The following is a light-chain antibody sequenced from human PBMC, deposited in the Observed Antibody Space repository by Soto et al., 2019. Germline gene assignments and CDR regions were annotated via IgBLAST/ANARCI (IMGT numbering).Light chain of an antibody. V-gene: IGKV1-9*01. CDR2: TAS. Sequence: DIQMTQSPSSLSASVGDRVTITCRASQGISNSLAWYQQNPGKAPKLLIYTASTLESGVPSRFSATVSGTEFSLTITSLQPEDFATYYCQQLFDSPITFGQGTRLEIK. J-gene: IGKJ5*01. CDR3: QQLFDSPIT. CDR1: QGISNS.